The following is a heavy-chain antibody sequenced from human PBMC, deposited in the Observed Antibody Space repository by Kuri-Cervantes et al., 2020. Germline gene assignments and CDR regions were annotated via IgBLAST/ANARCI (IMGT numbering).Heavy chain of an antibody. CDR1: GFTFSSYW. CDR2: INQAGTDK. D-gene: IGHD4-11*01. CDR3: ARDKRTTQRADYYYGMDV. Sequence: GGSLRLSCAASGFTFSSYWMTWVRQAPGKGLEWVANINQAGTDKYFGDSVKGRFTIARDNSKNTLYLQMNSLRAEDTAVYYCARDKRTTQRADYYYGMDVWGQGTTVTVSS. J-gene: IGHJ6*02. V-gene: IGHV3-7*01.